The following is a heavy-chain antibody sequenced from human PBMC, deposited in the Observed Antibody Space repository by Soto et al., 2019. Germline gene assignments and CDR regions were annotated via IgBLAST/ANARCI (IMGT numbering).Heavy chain of an antibody. Sequence: ASVTVSCKASGYTFTGYYMRWVRQAPGQGLEWMGWINPNSGGTNYAQKFQGWVTMTRDTSISTAYMELSRLRSDDTAVYYCARATRSKLPLDYWGQGTLVTVSS. D-gene: IGHD1-1*01. CDR1: GYTFTGYY. V-gene: IGHV1-2*04. J-gene: IGHJ4*02. CDR2: INPNSGGT. CDR3: ARATRSKLPLDY.